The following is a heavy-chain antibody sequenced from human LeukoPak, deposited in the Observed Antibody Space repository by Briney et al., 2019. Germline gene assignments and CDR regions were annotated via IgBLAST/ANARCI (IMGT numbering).Heavy chain of an antibody. J-gene: IGHJ4*02. D-gene: IGHD5-12*01. V-gene: IGHV3-23*01. CDR3: AKVTWLRFPFDY. CDR2: ISGSGGST. CDR1: GFTFSSYA. Sequence: GGSLRLSCAASGFTFSSYAMSWVRQAPGKGLEWVSVISGSGGSTYYADSVKGRFIISRDNSKNTLYLQMNSLRAEDTAVYYCAKVTWLRFPFDYWGQGTLVTVSS.